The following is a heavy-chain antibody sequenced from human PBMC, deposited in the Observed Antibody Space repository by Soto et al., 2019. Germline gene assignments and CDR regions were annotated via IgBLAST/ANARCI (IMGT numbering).Heavy chain of an antibody. V-gene: IGHV1-2*02. J-gene: IGHJ3*02. CDR3: ARAGIPDAFDI. Sequence: QVHLVQSGAEVKKPGASVKVSCKASRDTFTGYYMHWVRQAPGQGLEWMGWINPNSGGPNNAQKFQGRVTMTRDTSISTVYLELSRLRSDDTAVYCCARAGIPDAFDIWGQGTMVTFSS. CDR1: RDTFTGYY. CDR2: INPNSGGP.